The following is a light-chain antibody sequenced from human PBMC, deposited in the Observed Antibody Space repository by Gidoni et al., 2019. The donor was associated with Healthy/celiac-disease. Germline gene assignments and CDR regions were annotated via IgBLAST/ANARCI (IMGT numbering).Light chain of an antibody. V-gene: IGKV1-NL1*01. Sequence: DIQMTKSPSSLSASVGDRVTITCRASQGISNSLAWYQQKPGKAPKLLLYAASRLESGVPSRFSGSGSGTDYTLTISSLQPEDFATYYCQQYYSTRALTFGGGTKVEIK. CDR2: AAS. CDR1: QGISNS. CDR3: QQYYSTRALT. J-gene: IGKJ4*01.